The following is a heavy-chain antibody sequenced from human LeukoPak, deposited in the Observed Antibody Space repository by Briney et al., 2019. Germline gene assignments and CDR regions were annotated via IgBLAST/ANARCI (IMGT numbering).Heavy chain of an antibody. Sequence: GGSLRLSCAASGFTFSSYAMGWVRQAPGKGLAWVSTVNESGGRTYYADSVKGRFTMSRDNSKNTLYLQMNSLRVEDTAIYYCAKEGRPNSGGGFFDYWGQGTRVTVSS. CDR3: AKEGRPNSGGGFFDY. D-gene: IGHD1-26*01. V-gene: IGHV3-23*01. J-gene: IGHJ4*02. CDR1: GFTFSSYA. CDR2: VNESGGRT.